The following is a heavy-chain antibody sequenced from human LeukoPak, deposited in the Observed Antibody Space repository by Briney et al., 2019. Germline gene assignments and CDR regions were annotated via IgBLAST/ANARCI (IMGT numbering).Heavy chain of an antibody. J-gene: IGHJ4*02. CDR2: IYYSGST. CDR1: GGSISSYY. V-gene: IGHV4-59*12. CDR3: ARDNIVVVAATKAYYFDY. Sequence: PSETLSLTCTVSGGSISSYYWSWIRQPPGKGLEWIGYIYYSGSTNYKSSLKSRVTISVDTSKNQFSLKLSSVTAADTAVYYCARDNIVVVAATKAYYFDYWGQGTLVTVSS. D-gene: IGHD2-15*01.